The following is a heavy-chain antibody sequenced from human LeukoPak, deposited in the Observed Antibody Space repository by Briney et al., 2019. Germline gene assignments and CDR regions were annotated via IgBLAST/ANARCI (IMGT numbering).Heavy chain of an antibody. CDR3: AKAASSSWPSYYYGMDV. Sequence: GGSLRLSCAASGFIFSSYSMSWVRQAPGKGLEWVSVITGSGGNAYYADSVKGRFTISKDNSKNTVYLQMSSLRVDDTAVYYCAKAASSSWPSYYYGMDVWGQGTTVTVSS. J-gene: IGHJ6*02. V-gene: IGHV3-23*01. CDR1: GFIFSSYS. D-gene: IGHD6-13*01. CDR2: ITGSGGNA.